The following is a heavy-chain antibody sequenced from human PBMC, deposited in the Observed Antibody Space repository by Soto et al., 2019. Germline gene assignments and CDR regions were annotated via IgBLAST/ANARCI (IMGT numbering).Heavy chain of an antibody. V-gene: IGHV4-34*01. D-gene: IGHD3-10*01. CDR3: AREIYYGSGSYYNVQLYYYYGMDV. Sequence: SETLSLTCAVYGGSFSGYYWSWIRQPPGKGLEWIGEINHSGSTNYNPSLKSRVTISVDTSKNQFSLKLSSVTAADTAVYYCAREIYYGSGSYYNVQLYYYYGMDVWGQGTTVIVS. J-gene: IGHJ6*02. CDR1: GGSFSGYY. CDR2: INHSGST.